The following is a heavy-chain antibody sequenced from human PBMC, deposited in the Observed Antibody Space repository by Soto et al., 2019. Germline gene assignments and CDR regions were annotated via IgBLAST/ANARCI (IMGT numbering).Heavy chain of an antibody. J-gene: IGHJ4*02. CDR2: IFSNDEK. D-gene: IGHD3-16*02. CDR3: ARMASTFGGVIAYDY. CDR1: GFSLSNARMG. V-gene: IGHV2-26*01. Sequence: GPTLVNPTETLTLTCTVSGFSLSNARMGVSWIRQPPGKALEWLAHIFSNDEKSYSTSLKSRLAISKDTSKSQVVLTMTNMDPVDTASYYCARMASTFGGVIAYDYWGQGTLVTVSS.